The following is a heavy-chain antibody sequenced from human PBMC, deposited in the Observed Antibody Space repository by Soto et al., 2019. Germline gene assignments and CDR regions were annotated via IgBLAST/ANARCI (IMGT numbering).Heavy chain of an antibody. CDR2: IYYSGRT. D-gene: IGHD6-13*01. CDR3: ATWRAAENWFDP. J-gene: IGHJ5*02. Sequence: QLQLQESGPGLVKPSETLSLTCSVSGGSIISSSYYWGWIRQPPGKGLEWIGSIYYSGRTYYNPSLKSQVTIFVDTSKNQFSLNLSSVTAADTAVYYCATWRAAENWFDPWGQGTLVTVSS. CDR1: GGSIISSSYY. V-gene: IGHV4-39*01.